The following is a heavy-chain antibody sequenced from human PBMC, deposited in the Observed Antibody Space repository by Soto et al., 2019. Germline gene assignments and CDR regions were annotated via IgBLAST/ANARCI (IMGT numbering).Heavy chain of an antibody. J-gene: IGHJ4*02. V-gene: IGHV3-48*03. CDR1: GFTFSSYE. Sequence: SLRLSCAASGFTFSSYEMNWVRQAPGKGLEWVSYISSSGSTIYYADSVKGRFTISRDNAKNSLYLQMNSLRAEDTAVYYCARDPYCSGGSCYRSMVDYWGQGTLVTVSS. CDR2: ISSSGSTI. CDR3: ARDPYCSGGSCYRSMVDY. D-gene: IGHD2-15*01.